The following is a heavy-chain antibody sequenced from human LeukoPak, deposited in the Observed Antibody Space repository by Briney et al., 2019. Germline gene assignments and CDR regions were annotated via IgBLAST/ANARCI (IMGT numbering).Heavy chain of an antibody. Sequence: GGSLRLSCAASGFTFSSYAMSWVRQAPGKGLEWVSAISGSGGSTYYADSVKGRFTISRDNSRNTLYLQMNSLRVEDTAVYYCAKARFGSGTYSAYDFWGQGTMVTVSS. CDR1: GFTFSSYA. D-gene: IGHD3-10*01. V-gene: IGHV3-23*01. CDR3: AKARFGSGTYSAYDF. CDR2: ISGSGGST. J-gene: IGHJ3*01.